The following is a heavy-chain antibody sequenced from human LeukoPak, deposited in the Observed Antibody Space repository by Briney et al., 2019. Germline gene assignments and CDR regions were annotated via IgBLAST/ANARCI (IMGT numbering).Heavy chain of an antibody. CDR3: ARGYNSRATFDY. J-gene: IGHJ4*02. Sequence: GGSLRLSCAASASGVSFSSHSMNWVRQAPGKGLEWISYIHSSSNYIFYAASVKGRFTVSRDNVRNSLYLQMNSLRAEDTAMYYCARGYNSRATFDYWGQGTLVTVSS. V-gene: IGHV3-21*05. D-gene: IGHD1-20*01. CDR2: IHSSSNYI. CDR1: ASGVSFSSHS.